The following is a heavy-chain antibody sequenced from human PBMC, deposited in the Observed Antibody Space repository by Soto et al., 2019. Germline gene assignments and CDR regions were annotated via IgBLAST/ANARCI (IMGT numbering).Heavy chain of an antibody. CDR3: ARVGGINWFDP. J-gene: IGHJ5*02. Sequence: SETLSLTCTVSGASISSDYWSWIRQPPGKGLEWIGYIYYSGSTNYNPSLKSRVTISVDTSKNQFSLKLSSVTAADTAVYYCARVGGINWFDPWGQGTLVTVSS. CDR1: GASISSDY. D-gene: IGHD1-20*01. CDR2: IYYSGST. V-gene: IGHV4-59*12.